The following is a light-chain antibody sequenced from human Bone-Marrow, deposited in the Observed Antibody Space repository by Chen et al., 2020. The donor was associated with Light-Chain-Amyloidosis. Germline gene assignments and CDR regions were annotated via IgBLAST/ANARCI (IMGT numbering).Light chain of an antibody. J-gene: IGKJ4*01. CDR2: GSS. Sequence: EIVLTQSPGTLSLSPGEGANLSCRASQTISSNYLTWYQQKFGQAPRRLIYGSSSRATGIPDRFTSSGSGTDFTLTINRLEPEDFAMYYCQQYGTSPLTFGGGTKVEIK. CDR1: QTISSNY. CDR3: QQYGTSPLT. V-gene: IGKV3-20*01.